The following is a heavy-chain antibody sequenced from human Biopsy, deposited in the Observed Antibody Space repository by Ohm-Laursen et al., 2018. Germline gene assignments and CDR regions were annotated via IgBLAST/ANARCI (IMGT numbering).Heavy chain of an antibody. CDR2: IYYSGST. V-gene: IGHV4-59*12. Sequence: GTLSLICIVSGGSIGSFFWSWIRQPPGKGLEWIGYIYYSGSTNYNPSLKSRVTMSVDTSKNQFSLILSSMTAADTAVYYCAREPRIAAVAYFDPWGQGTLVTVSS. CDR3: AREPRIAAVAYFDP. J-gene: IGHJ5*02. CDR1: GGSIGSFF. D-gene: IGHD6-13*01.